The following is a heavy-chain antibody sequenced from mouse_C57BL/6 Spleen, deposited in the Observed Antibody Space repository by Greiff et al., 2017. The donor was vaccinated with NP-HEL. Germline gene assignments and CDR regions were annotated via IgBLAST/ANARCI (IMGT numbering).Heavy chain of an antibody. V-gene: IGHV1-52*01. CDR1: GYTFTSYW. J-gene: IGHJ2*01. CDR3: ARLDYYGSSHFDY. D-gene: IGHD1-1*01. CDR2: IDPSDSEP. Sequence: QVQLQQPGAELVRPGSSVTLSCKASGYTFTSYWMHWVKQRPIQGLEWIGNIDPSDSEPHYNQKFKDKATLTVDKSSSTAYMQLSSLTSEDSAVYYCARLDYYGSSHFDYWGQGTTLTVSS.